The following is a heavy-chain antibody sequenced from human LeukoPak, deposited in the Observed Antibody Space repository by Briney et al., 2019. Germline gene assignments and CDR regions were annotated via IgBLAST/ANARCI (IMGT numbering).Heavy chain of an antibody. CDR3: AKGAGGFSYYNWFDP. CDR1: GDSISSHY. V-gene: IGHV4-39*07. J-gene: IGHJ5*02. CDR2: IYYSGTT. D-gene: IGHD5-18*01. Sequence: SSETLSLTCSVSGDSISSHYWSWIRQPPGKGLEWIGSIYYSGTTHYNPSLESRVTISVDTSKNQFSLKLASVTAADTAVYYCAKGAGGFSYYNWFDPWGQGTLVTVSS.